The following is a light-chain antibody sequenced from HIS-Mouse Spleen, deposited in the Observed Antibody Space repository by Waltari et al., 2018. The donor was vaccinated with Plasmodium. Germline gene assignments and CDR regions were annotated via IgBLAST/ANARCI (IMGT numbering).Light chain of an antibody. Sequence: EIVMTQYPATLSVSPGARATLSCRASQSVSSNLAWYQQKPGQALRLLIYGASTRATGIPARFSGSGSGTEFTLTISSLQSEDFAVYYCQQYNNWSFTFGPGTKVDIK. J-gene: IGKJ3*01. CDR2: GAS. CDR1: QSVSSN. V-gene: IGKV3-15*01. CDR3: QQYNNWSFT.